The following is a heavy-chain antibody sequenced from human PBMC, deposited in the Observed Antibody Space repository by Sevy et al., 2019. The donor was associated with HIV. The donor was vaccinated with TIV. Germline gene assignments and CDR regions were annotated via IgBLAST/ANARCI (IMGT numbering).Heavy chain of an antibody. CDR2: ISAYNGNT. V-gene: IGHV1-18*01. Sequence: ASVKVSCKASGYTFTSYGISWVRQAPGQGLEWMGWISAYNGNTNYAQKLQGRVTMTTDTSTSTAYMELRGLRSDDTAVYYCAGDRRKYCSSTSCFLVFGYWGQGTLVTVSS. D-gene: IGHD2-2*01. CDR1: GYTFTSYG. CDR3: AGDRRKYCSSTSCFLVFGY. J-gene: IGHJ4*02.